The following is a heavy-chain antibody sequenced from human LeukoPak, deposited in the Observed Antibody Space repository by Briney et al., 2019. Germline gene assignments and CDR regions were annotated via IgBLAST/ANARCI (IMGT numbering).Heavy chain of an antibody. J-gene: IGHJ3*02. CDR2: INSDWSST. Sequence: GGSLRLSCAASGFTFSSYWMHWVRQAPGKGLVWVSRINSDWSSTSYADSVKGRFTITRDNANNTLYLQMNSLRAEDTAVDYCARGYSYGYVVNAFDIWGQGTMVTVSS. CDR3: ARGYSYGYVVNAFDI. CDR1: GFTFSSYW. D-gene: IGHD5-18*01. V-gene: IGHV3-74*01.